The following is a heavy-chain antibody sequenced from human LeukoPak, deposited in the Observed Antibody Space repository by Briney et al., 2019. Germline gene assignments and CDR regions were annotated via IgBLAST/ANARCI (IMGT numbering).Heavy chain of an antibody. V-gene: IGHV3-13*01. CDR1: GFTFSSYD. CDR2: IGTAGDT. J-gene: IGHJ2*01. Sequence: PGGSLRLSCAASGFTFSSYDMHWVRQATGKGLEWVSAIGTAGDTYYPGSVKCRFTISRENAKNSLYLQMNSLRAGDTAVYYCARASSSGDFDLWGRGTLVTVSS. D-gene: IGHD6-6*01. CDR3: ARASSSGDFDL.